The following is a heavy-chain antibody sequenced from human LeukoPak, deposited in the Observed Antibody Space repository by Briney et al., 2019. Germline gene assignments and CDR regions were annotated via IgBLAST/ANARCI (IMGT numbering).Heavy chain of an antibody. J-gene: IGHJ4*02. CDR3: AREARGLFY. Sequence: SETLSLTCAVYNGSFSGYYWTWIRQPPGKGLEWIGEIKHSGRTTYTPSLKCRVSISVDPSKNQFSLKLSSVTAADTAVYYCAREARGLFYWGQGTLVTVSS. CDR2: IKHSGRT. V-gene: IGHV4-34*01. D-gene: IGHD3/OR15-3a*01. CDR1: NGSFSGYY.